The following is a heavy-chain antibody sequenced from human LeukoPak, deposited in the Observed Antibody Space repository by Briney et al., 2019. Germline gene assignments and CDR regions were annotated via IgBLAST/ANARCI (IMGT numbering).Heavy chain of an antibody. V-gene: IGHV3-20*04. J-gene: IGHJ6*02. Sequence: GGSLRLSCAASGFTFSNAWMSWVRQAPGKGLEWVSGISWDSKNIGYAASVKGRFTISRDNAKNSLYLQLHSLRPEDTAFYYCARGNRDSSGFYYYYGMDVWGQGTTVTVSS. CDR1: GFTFSNAW. CDR3: ARGNRDSSGFYYYYGMDV. D-gene: IGHD6-19*01. CDR2: ISWDSKNI.